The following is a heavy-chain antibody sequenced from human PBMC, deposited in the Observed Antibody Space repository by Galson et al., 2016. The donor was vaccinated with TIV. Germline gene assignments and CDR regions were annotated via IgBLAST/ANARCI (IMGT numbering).Heavy chain of an antibody. CDR2: ISGSGGSV. CDR1: GFTFGVYV. J-gene: IGHJ4*02. V-gene: IGHV3-23*01. CDR3: AKSGTNLIDY. D-gene: IGHD1-14*01. Sequence: GSLRLSCAASGFTFGVYVMTWVRQAPGKGLEWMSNISGSGGSVSYADSVKGRFTISRDNSKNTRYLQMNGLRADDTAVYYCAKSGTNLIDYWGQGTLVSVFS.